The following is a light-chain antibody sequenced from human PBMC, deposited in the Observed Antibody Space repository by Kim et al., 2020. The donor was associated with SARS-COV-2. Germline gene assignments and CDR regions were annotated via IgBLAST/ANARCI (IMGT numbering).Light chain of an antibody. J-gene: IGKJ2*01. CDR1: QAIASNS. CDR2: AAS. V-gene: IGKV3-20*01. CDR3: QQYGRSPPYT. Sequence: PGERATLSCRASQAIASNSLAWYQQRPGKAPRLLIYAASDRATGIPDRFSGGGYGTEFTLTISRLEPEDFAVYYCQQYGRSPPYTFGQGTKLEI.